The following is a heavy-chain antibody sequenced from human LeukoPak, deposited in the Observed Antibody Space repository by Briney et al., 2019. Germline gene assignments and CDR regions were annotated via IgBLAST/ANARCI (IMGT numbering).Heavy chain of an antibody. CDR1: GGSISSYY. V-gene: IGHV4-59*01. CDR2: IYYSGST. D-gene: IGHD6-19*01. J-gene: IGHJ4*02. CDR3: AVIPGYSSGWYEY. Sequence: SETLSLTCTVSGGSISSYYWSWIRQPPGKGLEWIGYIYYSGSTNYNPSLKGRVTISVDTSKNQFSLKLSSVTAADTAVYYCAVIPGYSSGWYEYWGQGTLVTVSS.